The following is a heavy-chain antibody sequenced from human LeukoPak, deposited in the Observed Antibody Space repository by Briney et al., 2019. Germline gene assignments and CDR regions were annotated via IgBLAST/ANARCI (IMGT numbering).Heavy chain of an antibody. CDR2: ISSSSGHR. Sequence: GGSLRLSCAVSGFTFSDYYMSWIRQAPGKGLEWVSYISSSSGHRKYADSVKGRFTISRDNAKNSLYLQMNSLRAEDTAVYYCARTIASNWFDPWGQGTLVTVSS. V-gene: IGHV3-11*06. CDR1: GFTFSDYY. D-gene: IGHD2-21*01. J-gene: IGHJ5*02. CDR3: ARTIASNWFDP.